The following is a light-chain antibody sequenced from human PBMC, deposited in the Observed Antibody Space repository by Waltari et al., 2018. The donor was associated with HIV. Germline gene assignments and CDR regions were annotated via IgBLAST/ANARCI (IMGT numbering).Light chain of an antibody. CDR1: QGINSY. V-gene: IGKV1-9*01. CDR3: QQLNSFPRTT. Sequence: DIQLTQSPSFLSASVGDRVTITCRASQGINSYLAWYQQKPGKGPQLLIYAASTLQSGVPSMFSGSGSGTEFTLTISSLQPEDFATYYCQQLNSFPRTTFGQGTILEIK. J-gene: IGKJ2*01. CDR2: AAS.